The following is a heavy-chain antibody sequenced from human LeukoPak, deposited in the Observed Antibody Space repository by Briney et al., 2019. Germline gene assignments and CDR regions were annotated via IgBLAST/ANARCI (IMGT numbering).Heavy chain of an antibody. V-gene: IGHV3-30*02. CDR1: GFTFSSYG. CDR3: AKTGERGEYYFDY. CDR2: LRFDGSSK. Sequence: GGSLRLSCAASGFTFSSYGLHWVRQAPGKGLEWVAFLRFDGSSKYYVDSVKGRFTVFRDNPKNTLYLQMNSLRTEDTAVYFCAKTGERGEYYFDYWGQGTLVTVSS. J-gene: IGHJ4*02. D-gene: IGHD3-16*01.